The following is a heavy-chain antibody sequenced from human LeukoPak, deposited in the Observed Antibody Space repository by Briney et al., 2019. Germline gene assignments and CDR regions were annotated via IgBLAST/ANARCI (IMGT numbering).Heavy chain of an antibody. V-gene: IGHV4-31*03. Sequence: PSETLSRTCTVSGGSISSGGYYWSWIRQHPGKGLEWIGYIYYSGSTYYNPSLKSRVTISVDTSKNQFSLKLSSVTAADTAVYYCARNIAAAGIDYWGQGTLVTVSS. D-gene: IGHD6-13*01. CDR3: ARNIAAAGIDY. CDR1: GGSISSGGYY. CDR2: IYYSGST. J-gene: IGHJ4*02.